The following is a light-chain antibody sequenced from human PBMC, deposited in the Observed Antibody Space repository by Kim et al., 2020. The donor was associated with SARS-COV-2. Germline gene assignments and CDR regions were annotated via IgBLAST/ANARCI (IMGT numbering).Light chain of an antibody. J-gene: IGKJ4*01. V-gene: IGKV3-11*01. Sequence: EIVLTQSPATLSLSPGDRATLSCRASQSVRSFLAWYQQKPGQAPRLLIYDASNRATGIPARFSGSGSGTDFTLTINSLEPEDFAVYYCQQRTTWPALSFGGGTKLEI. CDR3: QQRTTWPALS. CDR2: DAS. CDR1: QSVRSF.